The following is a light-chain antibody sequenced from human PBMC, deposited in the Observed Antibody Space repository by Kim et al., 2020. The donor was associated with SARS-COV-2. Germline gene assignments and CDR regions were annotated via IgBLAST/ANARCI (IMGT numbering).Light chain of an antibody. V-gene: IGKV1-39*01. Sequence: ASVEDRVTITCRTSQSISSYLNWYQQKQGKAPKFLIYAASNLQSGVPSRCSGSGYGTDFTLTITSLQPEDFATYYCQQSHSTPRTFGQGTKVGIK. CDR1: QSISSY. CDR2: AAS. CDR3: QQSHSTPRT. J-gene: IGKJ1*01.